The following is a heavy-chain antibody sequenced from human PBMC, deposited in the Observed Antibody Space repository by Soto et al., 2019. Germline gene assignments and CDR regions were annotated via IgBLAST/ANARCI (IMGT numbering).Heavy chain of an antibody. Sequence: SSETLSLTCTVSGGSISSYYWSWIRQPPGKGLEWIGYIYYSGSTNYNPSLKSRVTISVDTSKNQFSLKLSSVTAADTAVYYCARGGLLTVDVWGQGTTVTVSS. V-gene: IGHV4-59*01. CDR3: ARGGLLTVDV. J-gene: IGHJ6*02. CDR1: GGSISSYY. CDR2: IYYSGST. D-gene: IGHD2-8*01.